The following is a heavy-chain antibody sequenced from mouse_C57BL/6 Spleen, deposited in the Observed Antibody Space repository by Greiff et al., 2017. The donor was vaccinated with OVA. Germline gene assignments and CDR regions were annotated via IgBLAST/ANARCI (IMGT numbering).Heavy chain of an antibody. Sequence: VKLMESGAELVRPGTSVKVSCKASGYAFTNYLIEWVKQRPGQGLEWIGVINPGSGGTNYNEKFKGKATLTADKSSSTAYMQLSSLTSEDSAVYFCARGAVVANYAMDYWGQGTSVTVSS. CDR2: INPGSGGT. CDR3: ARGAVVANYAMDY. CDR1: GYAFTNYL. D-gene: IGHD1-1*01. V-gene: IGHV1-54*01. J-gene: IGHJ4*01.